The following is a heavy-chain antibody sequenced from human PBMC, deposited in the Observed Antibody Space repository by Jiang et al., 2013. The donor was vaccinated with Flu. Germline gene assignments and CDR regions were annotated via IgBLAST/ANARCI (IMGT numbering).Heavy chain of an antibody. V-gene: IGHV4-39*07. CDR3: ARVLLGAYAYSYGWKYHFDY. CDR2: IFYSGTL. J-gene: IGHJ4*02. Sequence: GPGLVKPSETLSLSCTVSGGSISSGNYYWGWIRQPPGKGLEWIGTIFYSGTLYYNPSLSSRVTLSVDTSKNHFSLRLSSVTAADTAVYYCARVLLGAYAYSYGWKYHFDYWSQG. CDR1: GGSISSGNYY. D-gene: IGHD5-18*01.